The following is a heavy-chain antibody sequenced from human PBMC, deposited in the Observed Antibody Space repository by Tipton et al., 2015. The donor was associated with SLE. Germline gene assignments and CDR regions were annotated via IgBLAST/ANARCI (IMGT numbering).Heavy chain of an antibody. CDR1: GFTFSSYA. J-gene: IGHJ4*02. CDR2: ISYDGSNK. Sequence: SLRLSCAASGFTFSSYAMHWVRQAPGKGLEWVAVISYDGSNKYYADSVKGRFTISRDNSKNTLYLQMNSLRAEDTAVYYCARSTVGTAIKGPEHFDYWGQGTLVTVSS. CDR3: ARSTVGTAIKGPEHFDY. D-gene: IGHD5-18*01. V-gene: IGHV3-30*04.